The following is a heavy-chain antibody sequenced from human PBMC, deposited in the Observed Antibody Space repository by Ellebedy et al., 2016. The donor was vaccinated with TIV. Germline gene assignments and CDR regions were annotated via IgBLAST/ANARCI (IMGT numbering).Heavy chain of an antibody. Sequence: ASVKVSCKASGGTFSSYAISWVRQAPGQGLGWMGGIIPIFGTANYAQKFQGRVTITADESTSTAYMELSSLRSEDTAVYYCARDQGYGRHYYYYYYGMDVWGQGTTVTVSS. J-gene: IGHJ6*02. D-gene: IGHD5-18*01. CDR2: IIPIFGTA. V-gene: IGHV1-69*13. CDR3: ARDQGYGRHYYYYYYGMDV. CDR1: GGTFSSYA.